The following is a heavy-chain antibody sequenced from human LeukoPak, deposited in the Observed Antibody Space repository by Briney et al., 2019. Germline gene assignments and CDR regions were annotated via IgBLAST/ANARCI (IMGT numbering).Heavy chain of an antibody. V-gene: IGHV4-31*03. CDR3: ARAHLVQLWLRLGFDP. CDR2: IYYSGST. D-gene: IGHD5-18*01. J-gene: IGHJ5*02. CDR1: GGSISSGGYY. Sequence: PSETLSLTCTVSGGSISSGGYYWSWIRQHPGKGLEWIGYIYYSGSTYYNPSLKSRVTISVDTSKNQFSLKLSSVTAADTAVYYCARAHLVQLWLRLGFDPWGQGTLVTVSS.